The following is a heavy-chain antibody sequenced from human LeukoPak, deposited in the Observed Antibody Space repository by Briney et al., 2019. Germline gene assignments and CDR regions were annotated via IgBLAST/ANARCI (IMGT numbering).Heavy chain of an antibody. V-gene: IGHV4-34*01. Sequence: SETLSLTCAVYGGSFRGYYWSWIRQPPGKGLEWIGEINQSGSTNYNPSLKSRVTISVDTSKNQFSLKLSSVTAADTAVYYCARTYYYGSGSYYPPSYYFDYWGQGTLVTVSS. CDR3: ARTYYYGSGSYYPPSYYFDY. J-gene: IGHJ4*02. D-gene: IGHD3-10*01. CDR1: GGSFRGYY. CDR2: INQSGST.